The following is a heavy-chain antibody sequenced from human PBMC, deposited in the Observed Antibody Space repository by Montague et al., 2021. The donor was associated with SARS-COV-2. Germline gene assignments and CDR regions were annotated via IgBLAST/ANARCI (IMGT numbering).Heavy chain of an antibody. CDR3: ARTGDAYTRYYFDY. J-gene: IGHJ4*03. CDR1: SGSVSSDY. V-gene: IGHV4-59*02. D-gene: IGHD5-24*01. Sequence: SETLSLTCSVSSGSVSSDYWSWIRQPPGKGLEWIGYIYSSGSTSYNPSLKSRVTISIDTSKNQFSLRLSSVTAADTAVYYCARTGDAYTRYYFDYWGRGTAVIVTS. CDR2: IYSSGST.